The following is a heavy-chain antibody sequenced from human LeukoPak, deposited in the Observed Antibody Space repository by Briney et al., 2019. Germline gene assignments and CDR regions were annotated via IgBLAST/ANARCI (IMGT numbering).Heavy chain of an antibody. D-gene: IGHD2-2*01. CDR1: GYTFTGYY. Sequence: GASVKVSCKASGYTFTGYYMHWVRQAPGQVLEWMGWINPNSGGTNYAQKFQGWVTMTRDTSISTAYMELSRLRSDDTAVYYCARGGRQDIVVVLDAFDIWGQGTMVTVSS. J-gene: IGHJ3*02. CDR3: ARGGRQDIVVVLDAFDI. CDR2: INPNSGGT. V-gene: IGHV1-2*04.